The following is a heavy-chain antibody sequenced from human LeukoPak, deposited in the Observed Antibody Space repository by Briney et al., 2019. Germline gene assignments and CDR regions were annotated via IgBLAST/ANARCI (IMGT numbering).Heavy chain of an antibody. CDR2: IKQDGSEK. D-gene: IGHD3-22*01. J-gene: IGHJ4*02. Sequence: GGSLRLSCAASGFTFSSYWMSWARQAPGKGLEWVANIKQDGSEKYYVDSVKGRFTISRDNAKNSLYLQMNSLRAEDTAVYYCARDYYYDSSDYWGQGTLVTVSS. CDR3: ARDYYYDSSDY. CDR1: GFTFSSYW. V-gene: IGHV3-7*01.